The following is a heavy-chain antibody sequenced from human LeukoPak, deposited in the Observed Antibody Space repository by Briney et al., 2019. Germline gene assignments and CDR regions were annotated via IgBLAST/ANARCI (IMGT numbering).Heavy chain of an antibody. CDR2: ISSSSSTI. D-gene: IGHD1-26*01. CDR3: ASESGTYSGTCFDF. V-gene: IGHV3-48*01. CDR1: GFTFSNYN. Sequence: GGSLRLSCAASGFTFSNYNVNWVRQAPGKGLQWVSYISSSSSTIYYADSVKDRFTISRDNAKNSLYLQMNSLRAEDTAVYYCASESGTYSGTCFDFWGQGTLVTVSS. J-gene: IGHJ4*02.